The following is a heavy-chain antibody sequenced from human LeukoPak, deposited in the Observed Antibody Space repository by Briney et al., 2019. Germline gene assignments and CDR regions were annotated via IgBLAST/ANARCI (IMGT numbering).Heavy chain of an antibody. J-gene: IGHJ6*02. CDR1: GGSISSSSYY. CDR3: ARHLYYYYGMDV. V-gene: IGHV4-39*01. CDR2: IYHSGST. Sequence: SETLSLTCTVSGGSISSSSYYWGWIRQPPGKGLEWIGSIYHSGSTYYNPSLKSRVTISVDTSKNQFSLKLSSVTAADTAVYYCARHLYYYYGMDVWGQGTTVTVSS.